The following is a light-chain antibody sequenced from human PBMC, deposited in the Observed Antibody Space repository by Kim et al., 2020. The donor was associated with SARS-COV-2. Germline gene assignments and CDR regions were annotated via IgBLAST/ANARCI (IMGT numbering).Light chain of an antibody. Sequence: ALVQTVKITCQGDSLRSYYASWYQQKPGQAPVLVIYGKNSRPSEIPDRFSGSSSGNTASLTITGTQAEDEADYYCKSRDNSGNHVVFGGGTKLTVL. V-gene: IGLV3-19*01. CDR3: KSRDNSGNHVV. J-gene: IGLJ3*02. CDR2: GKN. CDR1: SLRSYY.